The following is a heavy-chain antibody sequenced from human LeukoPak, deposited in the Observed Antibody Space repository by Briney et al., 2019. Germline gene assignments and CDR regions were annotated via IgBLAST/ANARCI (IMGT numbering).Heavy chain of an antibody. J-gene: IGHJ4*02. CDR1: GFTFSGSA. Sequence: PGGSLRLSCAASGFTFSGSAMHWVRQASGKGLEWVGRIRSKPYLYATAYAASVKGRFTISRDDSKNTAYLQMNSLKTEDTAVYYCTVVGPTALFDYWGQGTLVTVSS. D-gene: IGHD1-26*01. V-gene: IGHV3-73*01. CDR2: IRSKPYLYAT. CDR3: TVVGPTALFDY.